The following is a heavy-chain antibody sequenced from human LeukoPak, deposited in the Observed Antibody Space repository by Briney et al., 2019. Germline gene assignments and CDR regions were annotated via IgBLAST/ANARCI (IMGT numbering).Heavy chain of an antibody. CDR1: GYTFTSYG. D-gene: IGHD3-10*01. J-gene: IGHJ4*02. CDR2: IIPIFGTA. CDR3: ARVGEYSPGGY. V-gene: IGHV1-69*13. Sequence: ASVKVSCKASGYTFTSYGISWVRQAPGQGLEWMGGIIPIFGTANYAQKFQGRVTITADESTSTAYMELSSLRSEDTAVYYCARVGEYSPGGYWGQGTLVTVSS.